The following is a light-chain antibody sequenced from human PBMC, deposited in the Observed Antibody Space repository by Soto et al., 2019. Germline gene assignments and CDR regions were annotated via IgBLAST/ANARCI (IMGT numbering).Light chain of an antibody. CDR3: CSYAGTNTYL. V-gene: IGLV2-23*01. CDR1: SSDVVFYNL. CDR2: EGS. Sequence: QSALTQPASVSGSPGQSITISCTGTSSDVVFYNLVSWYQQHPGKDPKLMIYEGSKRPSGVYTRFSGSKSGNTASLTISWLQAEAEADYYCCSYAGTNTYLFGTATKVTVL. J-gene: IGLJ1*01.